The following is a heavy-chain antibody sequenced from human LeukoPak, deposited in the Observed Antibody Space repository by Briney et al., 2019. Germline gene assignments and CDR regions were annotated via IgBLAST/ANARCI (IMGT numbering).Heavy chain of an antibody. D-gene: IGHD3-22*01. CDR3: AREITMIKRAFDI. J-gene: IGHJ3*02. CDR1: GFTFSSYW. V-gene: IGHV3-7*01. Sequence: TGGSLRLSCAASGFTFSSYWMSWVRQAPGKGLEWVANIKQDGSEKYYVDSVKGRFTISRENAKNSLYLQMNSLRAADTAVYYCAREITMIKRAFDIWGQGKMVTVSS. CDR2: IKQDGSEK.